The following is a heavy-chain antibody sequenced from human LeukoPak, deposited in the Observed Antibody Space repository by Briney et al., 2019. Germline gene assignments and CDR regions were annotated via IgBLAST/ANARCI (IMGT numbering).Heavy chain of an antibody. Sequence: ASVKVSCEASGYTFTSYGISWVRQAPGQGLEWMGWISAYNGNTNYAQKLQGRVTMTTDTSTSTAYMELRSLRSDDTAVYYCAREGDWEDYYDSSGYPTQIDYWGQGTLVTVSS. CDR1: GYTFTSYG. D-gene: IGHD3-22*01. V-gene: IGHV1-18*01. CDR3: AREGDWEDYYDSSGYPTQIDY. CDR2: ISAYNGNT. J-gene: IGHJ4*02.